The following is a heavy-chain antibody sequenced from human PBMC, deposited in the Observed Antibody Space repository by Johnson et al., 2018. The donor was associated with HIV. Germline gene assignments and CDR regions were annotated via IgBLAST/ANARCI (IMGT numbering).Heavy chain of an antibody. D-gene: IGHD3-3*01. CDR1: GFTFDDYA. CDR2: ISWNSGSI. V-gene: IGHV3-9*01. J-gene: IGHJ3*02. Sequence: LVESGGGLVQPGRSLRLSCAASGFTFDDYAMHWVRQAPGKGLEWVSGISWNSGSIGYADSVKGRFTISRDNAKNSLYLQMNSLRAEDTALYYCAKGYYDSSFGLDIWGQGTMVTVSS. CDR3: AKGYYDSSFGLDI.